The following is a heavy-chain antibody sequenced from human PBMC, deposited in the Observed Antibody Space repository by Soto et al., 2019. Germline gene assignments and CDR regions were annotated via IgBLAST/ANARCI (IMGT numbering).Heavy chain of an antibody. Sequence: GGSLRLSCAASGFTFSSYGMHWVRQAPGKGLEWVAVIWYDGSNKYYADSVKGRFTISRDNSKNTLYLQMNSLRAEDTAVYYCARDGCGSGGSCYLTGGTRSFDPWGQGTLVTVSS. CDR1: GFTFSSYG. D-gene: IGHD2-15*01. CDR3: ARDGCGSGGSCYLTGGTRSFDP. J-gene: IGHJ5*02. CDR2: IWYDGSNK. V-gene: IGHV3-33*01.